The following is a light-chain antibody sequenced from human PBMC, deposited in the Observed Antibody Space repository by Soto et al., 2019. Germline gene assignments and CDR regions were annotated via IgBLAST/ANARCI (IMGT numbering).Light chain of an antibody. J-gene: IGKJ5*01. CDR3: QHARRFTIT. CDR2: AAS. CDR1: KSISSY. V-gene: IGKV1-39*01. Sequence: DIQLTYPPSSLPESVGDRSTITCRASKSISSYLNGYQQKPGKAPKLLIYAASSLRGGGPSRFSGSGSGTDFTLTISSLQPEDFATYSCQHARRFTITFGQGTLLE.